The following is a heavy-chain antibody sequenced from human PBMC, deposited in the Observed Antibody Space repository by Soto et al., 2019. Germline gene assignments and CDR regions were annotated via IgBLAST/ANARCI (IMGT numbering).Heavy chain of an antibody. CDR3: ARALARYCSSTSYYTDEYAFDI. V-gene: IGHV1-2*04. J-gene: IGHJ3*02. CDR2: INPNSGGT. D-gene: IGHD2-2*02. CDR1: GYTFTGYY. Sequence: QVQLVQSGAEVKKPGASVKVSCKASGYTFTGYYMHWVRQAPGQGLEWMGWINPNSGGTNYAQKFQGWVTMTRDTSISKAYMELSRLRSDDTAVYYCARALARYCSSTSYYTDEYAFDIWGQGTMVTVSS.